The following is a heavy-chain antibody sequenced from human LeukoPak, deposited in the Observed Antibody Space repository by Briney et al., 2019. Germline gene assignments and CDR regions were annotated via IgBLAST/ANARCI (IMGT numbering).Heavy chain of an antibody. V-gene: IGHV1-18*01. J-gene: IGHJ5*02. Sequence: ASVKVSCTASGFTFTNYAISWVRQAPGQGLEWLAWISVGNCNTNYIRNLQGRVTLTTDTSTSTAYMELRNLRSDDTAVYYCARDSWARAYDIDHWGQGTLVTVSS. CDR2: ISVGNCNT. D-gene: IGHD5-12*01. CDR3: ARDSWARAYDIDH. CDR1: GFTFTNYA.